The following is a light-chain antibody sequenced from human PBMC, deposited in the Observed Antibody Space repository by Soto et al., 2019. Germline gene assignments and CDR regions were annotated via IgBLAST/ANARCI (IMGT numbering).Light chain of an antibody. CDR1: QSVSRS. Sequence: EIVLTQSPATLSLSPGERATLSCRASQSVSRSLAWYQQKPGQAPRLLIYDASDRAAGIPARFRGSGSGTDFTLTISGLHPEDFADYYCQQRSNWPLTFGGGTKVEIK. CDR2: DAS. V-gene: IGKV3-11*01. J-gene: IGKJ4*01. CDR3: QQRSNWPLT.